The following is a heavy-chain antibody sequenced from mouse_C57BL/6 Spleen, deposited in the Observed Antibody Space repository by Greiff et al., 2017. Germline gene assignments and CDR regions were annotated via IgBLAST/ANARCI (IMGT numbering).Heavy chain of an antibody. CDR3: ARSNYDYVYAMDY. CDR2: IHPNCGST. CDR1: GYTFTSYW. Sequence: QVQLQQPGAELVKPGASVKLSCKASGYTFTSYWMHWVKQRPGQGLEWIGMIHPNCGSTNYNEKFKSKATLTVDKSSSTAYMQLSSLTSEDSAVYYCARSNYDYVYAMDYWGQGTSVTVSS. D-gene: IGHD2-4*01. J-gene: IGHJ4*01. V-gene: IGHV1-64*01.